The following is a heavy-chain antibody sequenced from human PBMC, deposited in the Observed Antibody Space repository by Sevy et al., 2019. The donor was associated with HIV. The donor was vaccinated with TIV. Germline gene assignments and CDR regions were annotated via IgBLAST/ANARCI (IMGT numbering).Heavy chain of an antibody. Sequence: ASVKVSCKTSGYTFNTFGINWVRQALGQGLQWVGWISAYDGNTKFVQNLQGRVSMTTETSTSTVYMELKNLRSDDTAVYYCARDSIPLVQGIIITPYYYGMDVWGQGTTVTVSS. J-gene: IGHJ6*02. CDR3: ARDSIPLVQGIIITPYYYGMDV. CDR2: ISAYDGNT. CDR1: GYTFNTFG. V-gene: IGHV1-18*04. D-gene: IGHD3-10*01.